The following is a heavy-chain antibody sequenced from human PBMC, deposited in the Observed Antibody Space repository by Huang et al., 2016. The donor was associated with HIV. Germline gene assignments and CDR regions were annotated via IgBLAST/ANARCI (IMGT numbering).Heavy chain of an antibody. D-gene: IGHD3-3*01. V-gene: IGHV4-39*01. CDR1: GGSISSSTYY. J-gene: IGHJ3*02. CDR3: VRQRGGVGYHFLSGYYNWFGGFDI. Sequence: QLHLQESGPGLVKPSETLSLMCAVSGGSISSSTYYWGWIRQPPGKGLEWIATIYYRWTPYYNPSLQSRVAISVDTSKNQLSLKLTSVAAADTAVYYCVRQRGGVGYHFLSGYYNWFGGFDIWGQGTTVTVSS. CDR2: IYYRWTP.